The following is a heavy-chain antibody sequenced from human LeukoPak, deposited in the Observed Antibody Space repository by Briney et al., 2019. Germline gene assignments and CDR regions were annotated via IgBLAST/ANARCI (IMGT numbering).Heavy chain of an antibody. D-gene: IGHD5-18*01. CDR1: GDTFSSYA. J-gene: IGHJ4*02. CDR2: IIPIFGTA. CDR3: ARVGQPGTNDY. Sequence: GASVKVPCKASGDTFSSYAISWVRQAPGQGLEWMGRIIPIFGTANYAQKFQGRATITTDESTSTAYMELSSLRSEDTAVYYCARVGQPGTNDYGGEGTLVTVSS. V-gene: IGHV1-69*05.